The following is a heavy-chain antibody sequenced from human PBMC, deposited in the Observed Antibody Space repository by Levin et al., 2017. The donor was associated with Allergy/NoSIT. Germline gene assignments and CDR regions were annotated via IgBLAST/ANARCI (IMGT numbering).Heavy chain of an antibody. CDR1: GGSFGGYY. J-gene: IGHJ3*02. CDR2: VNHRGST. Sequence: SETLSLTCAVYGGSFGGYYWSWLRQPPGKRLEWIGEVNHRGSTTYNPSLKSRATISVDTSTNQFSVKLNSVTAADTAVYFCAVFSLRYGAFDIWGQGTMVTVSS. V-gene: IGHV4-34*01. D-gene: IGHD4-17*01. CDR3: AVFSLRYGAFDI.